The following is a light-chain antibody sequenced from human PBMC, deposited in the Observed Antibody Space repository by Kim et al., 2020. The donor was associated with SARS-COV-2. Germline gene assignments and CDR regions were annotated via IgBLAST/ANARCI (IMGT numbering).Light chain of an antibody. CDR2: GKN. Sequence: ARGQTVRIPCQGDSLRSYYASWYQQKPGQAPVLVIYGKNNRPSGIPDRFSGSSSGNTASLTITGAQAEDEADYYCNSRDSSGNHVVFGGGTQLTVL. CDR1: SLRSYY. J-gene: IGLJ2*01. V-gene: IGLV3-19*01. CDR3: NSRDSSGNHVV.